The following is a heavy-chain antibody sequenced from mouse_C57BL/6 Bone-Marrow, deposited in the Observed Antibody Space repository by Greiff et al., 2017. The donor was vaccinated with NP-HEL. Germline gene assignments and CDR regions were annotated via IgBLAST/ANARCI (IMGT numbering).Heavy chain of an antibody. CDR3: ARWGYGRDYYFDY. J-gene: IGHJ2*01. V-gene: IGHV1-81*01. D-gene: IGHD1-1*01. CDR2: IYPRSGNT. CDR1: GYTFTSYG. Sequence: VQLQQSGAELARPGASVKLSCTASGYTFTSYGISWVKQRTGQGLEWIGEIYPRSGNTYYNEKFKGKATLTADKSSSTAYMELRSLTSEDSAVYFCARWGYGRDYYFDYWGQGTTLTVSS.